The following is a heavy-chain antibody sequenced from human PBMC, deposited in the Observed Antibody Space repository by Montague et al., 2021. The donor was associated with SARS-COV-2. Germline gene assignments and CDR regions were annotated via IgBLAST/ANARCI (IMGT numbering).Heavy chain of an antibody. V-gene: IGHV4-59*07. J-gene: IGHJ6*02. CDR2: INYSGSA. D-gene: IGHD2-2*01. CDR1: GGSISSYY. CDR3: ARRGVVVIPAVVEYYYGMDV. Sequence: TLSLTCTVSGGSISSYYWNWIRQSPGKGLEWIGYINYSGSANYNPSLKSRVTISVDTSKNQPSLNLSSVTAADTAVYYCARRGVVVIPAVVEYYYGMDVWGQGTTVTVSS.